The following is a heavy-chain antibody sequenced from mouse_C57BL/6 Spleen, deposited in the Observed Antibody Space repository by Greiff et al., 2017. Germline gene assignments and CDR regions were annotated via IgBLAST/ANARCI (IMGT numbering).Heavy chain of an antibody. CDR2: IYPGSGST. CDR3: ARWATVVATMDYAMDY. V-gene: IGHV1-55*01. Sequence: QVQLQQPGAELVKPGASVKMSCKASGYTFTSYWITWVKQRPGQGLEWIGDIYPGSGSTNYNEKFKSKATLTVDTSSSTAYMQLSSLTSEDSAVYYCARWATVVATMDYAMDYWGQGTSVTVSS. CDR1: GYTFTSYW. J-gene: IGHJ4*01. D-gene: IGHD1-1*01.